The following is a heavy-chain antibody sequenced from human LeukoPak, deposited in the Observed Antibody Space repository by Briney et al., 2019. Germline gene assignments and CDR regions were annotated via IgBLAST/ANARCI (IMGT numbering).Heavy chain of an antibody. CDR1: GFTFSSYA. V-gene: IGHV3-23*01. J-gene: IGHJ4*02. CDR2: ISGSGGST. D-gene: IGHD3-22*01. CDR3: AKFPSPYYYDSTVNAY. Sequence: GGSRRLSCAASGFTFSSYAMSWARQVPGKGLEWVSAISGSGGSTYYADSVKDRFTISRDNSKNTLLLQMNSLRAEDTAVYYCAKFPSPYYYDSTVNAYWGQGTLVTVSS.